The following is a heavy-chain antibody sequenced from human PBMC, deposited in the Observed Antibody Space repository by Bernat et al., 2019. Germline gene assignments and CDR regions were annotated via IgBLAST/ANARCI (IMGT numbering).Heavy chain of an antibody. CDR3: AGDRGWYFDL. Sequence: EVQLVESGGGLVKPGGSLRLSCAASGFTFSSYSMNWVRQAPGKGLEWVSSISSSSSYIYYADSVKDRFTISRDNAKNSLYLQMNSLRAEDTAVYYCAGDRGWYFDLWGRGTLVTVSS. CDR1: GFTFSSYS. CDR2: ISSSSSYI. V-gene: IGHV3-21*01. J-gene: IGHJ2*01.